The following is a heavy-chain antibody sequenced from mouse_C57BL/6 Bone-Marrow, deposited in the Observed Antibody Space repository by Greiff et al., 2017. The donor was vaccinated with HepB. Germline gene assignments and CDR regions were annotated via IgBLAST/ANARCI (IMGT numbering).Heavy chain of an antibody. CDR3: AREHIGPYSNYPYYAMDY. V-gene: IGHV1-50*01. J-gene: IGHJ4*01. CDR1: GYTFTSYW. D-gene: IGHD2-5*01. CDR2: IDPSDSYT. Sequence: QVQLQQPGAELVKPGASVKLSCKASGYTFTSYWMQWVKQRPGQGLEWIGEIDPSDSYTNYNQKFKGKATLTVDTSSSTAYRQLSSLTSEDSAVYYGAREHIGPYSNYPYYAMDYWGQGTSVTVSS.